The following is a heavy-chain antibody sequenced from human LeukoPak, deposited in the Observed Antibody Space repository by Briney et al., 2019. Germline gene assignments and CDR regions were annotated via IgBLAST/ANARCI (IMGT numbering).Heavy chain of an antibody. Sequence: GESLRLSCAASGFTFSDYYMSWIRQAPEKGLEWVSSISSSSSYIYYADSVKGRFTISRDNAKNSLYLQMNSLRAEDTAVYYCARDDLSLDYYDSSGPPRFDPWGQGTLVTVSS. V-gene: IGHV3-11*06. CDR2: ISSSSSYI. D-gene: IGHD3-22*01. CDR1: GFTFSDYY. J-gene: IGHJ5*02. CDR3: ARDDLSLDYYDSSGPPRFDP.